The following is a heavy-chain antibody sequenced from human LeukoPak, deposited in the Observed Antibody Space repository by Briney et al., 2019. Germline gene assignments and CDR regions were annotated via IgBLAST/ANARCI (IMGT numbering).Heavy chain of an antibody. J-gene: IGHJ6*03. D-gene: IGHD3-3*01. Sequence: SETLSLTCTVSGGSISSYYWSWIRQPPGKGLEWIGYIYYSGSTNYNPSLKSLVTISIDTSKNQFSLKLSSVTAADTAVYYCAGTYYGFWSGYYPHYYYYYMDVWGKGTTVTVSS. CDR3: AGTYYGFWSGYYPHYYYYYMDV. CDR2: IYYSGST. CDR1: GGSISSYY. V-gene: IGHV4-59*01.